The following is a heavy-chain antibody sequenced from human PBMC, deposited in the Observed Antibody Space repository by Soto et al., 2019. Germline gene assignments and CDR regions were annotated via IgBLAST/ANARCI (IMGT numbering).Heavy chain of an antibody. CDR2: IIPLFHTT. J-gene: IGHJ6*04. Sequence: QVQLVQSGAEVKKPGSSVKVSCKASGGTFSSYAISWVRQAPGQGLEWMGGIIPLFHTTNYAQKFQGRVTITADESTSTAYMEVSSLRSEDTAVYYCARDRGARPYYYYAMDVWGKGTTFTVSS. D-gene: IGHD3-10*01. V-gene: IGHV1-69*01. CDR1: GGTFSSYA. CDR3: ARDRGARPYYYYAMDV.